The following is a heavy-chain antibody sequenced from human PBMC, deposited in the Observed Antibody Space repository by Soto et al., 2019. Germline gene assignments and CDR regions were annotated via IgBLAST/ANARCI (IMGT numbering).Heavy chain of an antibody. V-gene: IGHV4-59*08. CDR3: ARTVVPAAMVGYYYYYYMDV. CDR1: GVSISSYY. CDR2: IYYSGST. J-gene: IGHJ6*03. D-gene: IGHD2-2*01. Sequence: PSETLSLTCTVSGVSISSYYWSWIRQPPGKGLEWIGYIYYSGSTNYNPSLKSRVTISVDTSKNQFSLKLSSVAAADTAVYYCARTVVPAAMVGYYYYYYMDVWGKGTTVTVSS.